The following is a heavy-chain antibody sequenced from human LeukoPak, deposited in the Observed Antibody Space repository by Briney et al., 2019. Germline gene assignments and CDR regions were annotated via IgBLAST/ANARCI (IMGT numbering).Heavy chain of an antibody. CDR2: INPNSGGT. D-gene: IGHD2-15*01. CDR1: GYTFTGYY. CDR3: ARDRCSGGSCYSGFQH. J-gene: IGHJ1*01. Sequence: ASVKVSCKASGYTFTGYYIHWVRQAPGLGLEWMGWINPNSGGTNYAQKFQGRVTMTRDTSITTAYMELSSLRSDDTAVYYCARDRCSGGSCYSGFQHWGQGTLVTVSS. V-gene: IGHV1-2*02.